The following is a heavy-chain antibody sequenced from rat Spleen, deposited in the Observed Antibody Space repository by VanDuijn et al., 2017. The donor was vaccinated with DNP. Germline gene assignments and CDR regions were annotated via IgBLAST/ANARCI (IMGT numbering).Heavy chain of an antibody. D-gene: IGHD1-12*03. CDR1: GFTFSNYY. CDR3: ARSWGDDGYPPFAY. CDR2: ITNSGGGT. V-gene: IGHV5S23*01. J-gene: IGHJ3*01. Sequence: EVQVVESGGGLVQPGRSLKLSCVASGFTFSNYYMAWVRQAPTKGLEWVASITNSGGGTYYRNSVKGRFTISRDNAKSTLYLQMDSLRSEDTATYYCARSWGDDGYPPFAYWGQGTLVTVSS.